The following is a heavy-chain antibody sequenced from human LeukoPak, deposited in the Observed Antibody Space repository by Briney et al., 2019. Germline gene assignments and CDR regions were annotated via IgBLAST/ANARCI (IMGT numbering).Heavy chain of an antibody. Sequence: GGSLRLSCAASGFTFSSYSMNWVRQAPGKGLEWVSSISSSSSYIYYADSVKGRFTISRDNAKNSLYLQMNSLRAEDTAVYYCARDFYQPEDALAAGPYFGDVWGQGTTVTVSS. CDR3: ARDFYQPEDALAAGPYFGDV. V-gene: IGHV3-21*01. D-gene: IGHD6-13*01. J-gene: IGHJ6*02. CDR2: ISSSSSYI. CDR1: GFTFSSYS.